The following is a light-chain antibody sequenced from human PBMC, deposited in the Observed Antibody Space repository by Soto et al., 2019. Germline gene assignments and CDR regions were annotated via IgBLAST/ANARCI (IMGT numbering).Light chain of an antibody. V-gene: IGKV1-27*01. CDR2: AAS. CDR3: QKYNSAPQT. Sequence: DIQMTQSPSTLSESVGDRVTITCLASQGISSYLAWYQQKPGKVPKVLIYAASTLQSGVPSRFSGSGSETDFTLTISSLQPEDVATYYCQKYNSAPQTFGQGTKVDIK. J-gene: IGKJ1*01. CDR1: QGISSY.